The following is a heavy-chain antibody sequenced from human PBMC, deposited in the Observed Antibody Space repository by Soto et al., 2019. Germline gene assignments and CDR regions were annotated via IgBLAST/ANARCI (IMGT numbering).Heavy chain of an antibody. Sequence: PGGSLRLSCAASGFTCSRYWMYWVRQAPGEGLMWVSRINSDGSMTSYADSVKGRFTISRDNAKNTGYLHMNSLRAEDTARYYCVRGQDQYNTLTYRYYDQWGQGTLVTVSS. CDR3: VRGQDQYNTLTYRYYDQ. D-gene: IGHD1-20*01. CDR1: GFTCSRYW. V-gene: IGHV3-74*01. CDR2: INSDGSMT. J-gene: IGHJ5*02.